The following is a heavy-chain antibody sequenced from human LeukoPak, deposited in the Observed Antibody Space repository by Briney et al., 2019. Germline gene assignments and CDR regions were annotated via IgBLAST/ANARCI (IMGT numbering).Heavy chain of an antibody. CDR1: GYTFTSFG. D-gene: IGHD2-15*01. V-gene: IGHV1-18*01. Sequence: ASVKVSCKASGYTFTSFGITWVRQAPGQGIEWMGWISAYNGNTNYAQKLQGRVTMTTDTSTSTAYMQLRSLRSDDTAVYYCATSTRVVAATYYFDYWGQGTLVTVSS. CDR3: ATSTRVVAATYYFDY. J-gene: IGHJ4*02. CDR2: ISAYNGNT.